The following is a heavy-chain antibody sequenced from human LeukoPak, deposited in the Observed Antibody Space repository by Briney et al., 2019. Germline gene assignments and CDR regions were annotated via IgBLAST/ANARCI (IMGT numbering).Heavy chain of an antibody. D-gene: IGHD6-6*01. V-gene: IGHV1-2*06. CDR1: GYTFTGYY. CDR3: ARDHGSSSYYYYMDV. J-gene: IGHJ6*03. Sequence: ASVKVSCKASGYTFTGYYMHWVRQAPGQGLEWMGRINPDSGVTNYAQRFQGRVTMTRDTSISTAYMELSRLRSDDTAVFYCARDHGSSSYYYYMDVWGKGTTVTVSS. CDR2: INPDSGVT.